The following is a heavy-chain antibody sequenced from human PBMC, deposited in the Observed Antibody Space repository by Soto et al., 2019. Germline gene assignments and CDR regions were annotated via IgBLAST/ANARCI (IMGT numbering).Heavy chain of an antibody. Sequence: EMQLVQSGAEVKKPGESLKISCKGSGYSFTIYWIGWVRQMPGKGLECMGIIYPGDSDTRYSPSFQGQVTISADKSISTAYLQWSSLKASDTAMYYCARAMVRGKNYYGMDVWGQGTTVTVSS. CDR2: IYPGDSDT. CDR3: ARAMVRGKNYYGMDV. CDR1: GYSFTIYW. J-gene: IGHJ6*02. D-gene: IGHD3-10*01. V-gene: IGHV5-51*03.